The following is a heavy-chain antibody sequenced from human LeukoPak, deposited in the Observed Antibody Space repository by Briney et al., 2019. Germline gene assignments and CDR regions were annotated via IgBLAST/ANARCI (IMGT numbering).Heavy chain of an antibody. V-gene: IGHV3-73*01. Sequence: PGGSLRLSCAASGFTFSGSAMHWVRQASGKGLEWVGRIRSKANSYAAAYAASVKGRFTISRDDSENTVYLQMNSMKTEDTAVYYCTRSEGKGFDYWGQGALVTVSS. CDR1: GFTFSGSA. CDR3: TRSEGKGFDY. J-gene: IGHJ4*02. D-gene: IGHD3-3*01. CDR2: IRSKANSYAA.